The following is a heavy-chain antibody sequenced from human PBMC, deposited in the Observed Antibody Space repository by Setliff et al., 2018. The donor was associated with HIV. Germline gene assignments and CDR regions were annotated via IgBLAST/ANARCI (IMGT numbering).Heavy chain of an antibody. Sequence: TLSLTCTASGGSISGYFWSWIRQPAGKGLEWIGRTFTSGITNYSPSLKSRVTMSVDTSKNQFSLNLTSVTAADTAVYYCAREPKGGDDRALDYWGQGTLVTVSS. CDR1: GGSISGYF. D-gene: IGHD3-16*01. V-gene: IGHV4-4*07. CDR3: AREPKGGDDRALDY. J-gene: IGHJ4*02. CDR2: TFTSGIT.